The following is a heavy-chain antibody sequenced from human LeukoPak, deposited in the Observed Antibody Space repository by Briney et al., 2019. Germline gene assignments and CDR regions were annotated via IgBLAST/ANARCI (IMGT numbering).Heavy chain of an antibody. CDR3: AKTRQGGIAVAQYFDY. Sequence: PGGSLRLSCAASGFTFSSYGMHWVRQAPGKGLEWVAVIWYDETNKYYADSVMGRLTISRDNSKNTLYLQMNSLRAEDTAVYYCAKTRQGGIAVAQYFDYWGQGTLVTVSS. CDR1: GFTFSSYG. D-gene: IGHD6-19*01. CDR2: IWYDETNK. J-gene: IGHJ4*02. V-gene: IGHV3-30*02.